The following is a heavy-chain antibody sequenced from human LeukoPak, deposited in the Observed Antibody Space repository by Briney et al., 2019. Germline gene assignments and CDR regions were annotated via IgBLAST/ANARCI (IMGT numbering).Heavy chain of an antibody. CDR2: ISGSSYYI. CDR3: ARDLSQGAWFGEFPLDY. J-gene: IGHJ4*02. V-gene: IGHV3-21*04. Sequence: PGGSLRLSCAASGFTFSSYTVNWIRQAPGKGLEWVSSISGSSYYIYYADSVRGRFTISRDNAKNSLYLQMNSLRAEDTALYHCARDLSQGAWFGEFPLDYWGQGTLVTVSS. D-gene: IGHD3-10*01. CDR1: GFTFSSYT.